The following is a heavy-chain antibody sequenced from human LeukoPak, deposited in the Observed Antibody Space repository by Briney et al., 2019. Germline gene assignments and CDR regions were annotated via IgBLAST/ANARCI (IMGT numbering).Heavy chain of an antibody. CDR1: GFTFSSYS. CDR3: ARPDSSGFPLDAFDI. V-gene: IGHV3-21*01. D-gene: IGHD3-22*01. Sequence: KPGGSLRLSCAASGFTFSSYSMNWVRQAPGKGLEWVSSISSSSSYIYYADSVKGRFTISRDNAKNSLYPQMNSLRAEDTAVYYCARPDSSGFPLDAFDIWGQGTMVTVSS. J-gene: IGHJ3*02. CDR2: ISSSSSYI.